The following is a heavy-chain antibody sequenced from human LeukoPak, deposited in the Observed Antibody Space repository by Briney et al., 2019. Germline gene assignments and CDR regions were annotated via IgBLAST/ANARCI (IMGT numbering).Heavy chain of an antibody. CDR1: GGSFSGYY. Sequence: SETLSLTCAVYGGSFSGYYWSWICQPPGKGLEWIGEINHSGSTNYNPSLKSRVTISVDTSKNQFSLKLSSVTAADTAVYYCATRGYCSGGSCYIAYYGMDVWGQGTTVTVSS. V-gene: IGHV4-34*01. CDR2: INHSGST. J-gene: IGHJ6*02. CDR3: ATRGYCSGGSCYIAYYGMDV. D-gene: IGHD2-15*01.